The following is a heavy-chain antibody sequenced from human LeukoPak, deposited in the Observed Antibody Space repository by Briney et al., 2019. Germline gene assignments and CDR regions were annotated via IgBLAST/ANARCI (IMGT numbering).Heavy chain of an antibody. CDR3: AKDSNLAARPGYADY. CDR1: GFTFSSYA. V-gene: IGHV3-30*04. J-gene: IGHJ4*02. D-gene: IGHD6-6*01. Sequence: PGGSLRLSCAASGFTFSSYAMHWVRQAPGKGLEWVAVISYDGSNKYYADSVKGRFTISRDNSKNTLYLQMNSLRAEDTAVYYCAKDSNLAARPGYADYWGQGTLVTVSS. CDR2: ISYDGSNK.